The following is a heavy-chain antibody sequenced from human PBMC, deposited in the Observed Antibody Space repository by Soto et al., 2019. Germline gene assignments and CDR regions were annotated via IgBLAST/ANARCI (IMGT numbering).Heavy chain of an antibody. Sequence: SETLSLTCTVSGGSISSSSYYWGWIRQPPGKGLEWIGYIYYSGSTNYNPSLNSRVTISIDTSKNQFSLKLSSVTAADTAVYYCARFAGYYYDSSGYFDYWGQGTLVTVSS. CDR3: ARFAGYYYDSSGYFDY. CDR1: GGSISSSSYY. CDR2: IYYSGST. J-gene: IGHJ4*02. D-gene: IGHD3-22*01. V-gene: IGHV4-61*05.